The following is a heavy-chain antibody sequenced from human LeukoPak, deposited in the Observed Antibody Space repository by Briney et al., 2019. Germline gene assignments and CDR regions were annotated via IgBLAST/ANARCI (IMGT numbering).Heavy chain of an antibody. CDR2: ILSDGSKE. J-gene: IGHJ6*03. D-gene: IGHD2-2*01. CDR3: ARDAYCSSTSCYLDV. CDR1: GFTFSSYG. V-gene: IGHV3-30*19. Sequence: GGSLRLSCAASGFTFSSYGMHWVRQAPGKGLEWVAVILSDGSKEFYTDSVKGRLTISRDKSKNTVSLQMNSLRAEDTAVYYCARDAYCSSTSCYLDVWGKGTTVTVSS.